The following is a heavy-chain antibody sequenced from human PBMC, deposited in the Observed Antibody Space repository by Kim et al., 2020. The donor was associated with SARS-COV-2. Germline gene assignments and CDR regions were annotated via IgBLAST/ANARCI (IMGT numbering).Heavy chain of an antibody. CDR3: ARALDGYYYGSGSYVFDY. Sequence: GGSLRLSCAASGFTFSSYSMNWVRQAPGKGLEWVSSISSSSSYIHYADSVKGRFTISRDNAKNSLYLQMNSLRAEDTAVYYCARALDGYYYGSGSYVFDYWGQGTLVTVSS. J-gene: IGHJ4*02. D-gene: IGHD3-10*01. V-gene: IGHV3-21*01. CDR1: GFTFSSYS. CDR2: ISSSSSYI.